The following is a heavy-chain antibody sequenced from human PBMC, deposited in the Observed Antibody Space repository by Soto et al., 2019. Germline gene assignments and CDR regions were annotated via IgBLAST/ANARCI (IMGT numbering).Heavy chain of an antibody. CDR1: GFTFSSYG. CDR2: ISSSGSHI. CDR3: ARGISIAAAGYYFDS. V-gene: IGHV3-21*01. Sequence: GGSLRLSCAASGFTFSSYGMIWVRQPPGKGLEWVSSISSSGSHIYYSDSMKGRFTISRDNAKNSLHLQTNSLRAEDTAIYYCARGISIAAAGYYFDSWGQGTLVTVSS. D-gene: IGHD6-13*01. J-gene: IGHJ4*02.